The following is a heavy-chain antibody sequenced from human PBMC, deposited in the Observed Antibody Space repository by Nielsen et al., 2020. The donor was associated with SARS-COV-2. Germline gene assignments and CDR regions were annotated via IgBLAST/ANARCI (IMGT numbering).Heavy chain of an antibody. D-gene: IGHD3-10*01. CDR3: ARDEQQPLLWFGELYTSGMDV. CDR2: ISWNSGSI. CDR1: GFTFDDYA. V-gene: IGHV3-9*01. Sequence: SLKISCAASGFTFDDYAMHWVRQAPGKGLEWVSGISWNSGSIGYADSVKGRFTISRDNAKNSLYLQMNSLRAEDTAVYYCARDEQQPLLWFGELYTSGMDVWGQGTTVTVSS. J-gene: IGHJ6*02.